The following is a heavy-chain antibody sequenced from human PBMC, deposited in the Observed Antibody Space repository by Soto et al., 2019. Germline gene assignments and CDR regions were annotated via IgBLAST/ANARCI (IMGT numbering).Heavy chain of an antibody. Sequence: PVGSLRLSCAASGFTFSSYAMSWVRQAPGKGLEWVSAISGSGGSTYYADSVKGRFTISRDNSKNTLYLQMNSLRAEDTAVYYCAKDLGITGSSGYYYRAEYFQHWGQGTLVTVSS. J-gene: IGHJ1*01. V-gene: IGHV3-23*01. CDR1: GFTFSSYA. CDR2: ISGSGGST. CDR3: AKDLGITGSSGYYYRAEYFQH. D-gene: IGHD3-22*01.